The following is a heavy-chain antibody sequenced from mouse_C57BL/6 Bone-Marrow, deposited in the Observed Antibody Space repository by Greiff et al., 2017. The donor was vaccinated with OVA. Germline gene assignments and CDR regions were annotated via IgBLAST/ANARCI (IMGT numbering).Heavy chain of an antibody. CDR1: GYTFTSYW. CDR3: YLLWLRRGGHYAMDY. CDR2: IYPGNSDT. Sequence: EVQLQQSGTVLARPGASVKMSCKTSGYTFTSYWMHWVKQRPGQGLEWIGAIYPGNSDTSYNQKFKGKAKLTAVTSASTAYMELSSLTNEDSAVYYCYLLWLRRGGHYAMDYWGQGTSVTVSS. V-gene: IGHV1-5*01. D-gene: IGHD2-2*01. J-gene: IGHJ4*01.